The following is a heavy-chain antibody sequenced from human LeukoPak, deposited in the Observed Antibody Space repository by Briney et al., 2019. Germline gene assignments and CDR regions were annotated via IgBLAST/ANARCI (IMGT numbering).Heavy chain of an antibody. D-gene: IGHD6-19*01. CDR2: INGDGRNI. CDR3: ARGNSSGWYKAPYFDY. V-gene: IGHV3-74*01. Sequence: GGSLRLSCVASGFTFSSYWMHWVRQDPRKGLVWVSRINGDGRNINYADSVRGRFTISRDNAKNTLYLQMNTLRVEDTAVYYCARGNSSGWYKAPYFDYWGQGTLVTVSS. J-gene: IGHJ4*02. CDR1: GFTFSSYW.